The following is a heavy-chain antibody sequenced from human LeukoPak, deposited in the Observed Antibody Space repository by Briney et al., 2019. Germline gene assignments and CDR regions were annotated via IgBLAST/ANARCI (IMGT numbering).Heavy chain of an antibody. V-gene: IGHV3-23*01. D-gene: IGHD1-26*01. J-gene: IGHJ6*02. CDR3: ARDQRWERGLIYYNAMDV. Sequence: RSGGSLRLSCAASGFTFSSYAMSWVRQAPGKSLEWVSAISGSGGGTFYADSVKGRFAISRDNYNNVVHLQMNSLRGEDTAVYHCARDQRWERGLIYYNAMDVWGQGTTVTISS. CDR2: ISGSGGGT. CDR1: GFTFSSYA.